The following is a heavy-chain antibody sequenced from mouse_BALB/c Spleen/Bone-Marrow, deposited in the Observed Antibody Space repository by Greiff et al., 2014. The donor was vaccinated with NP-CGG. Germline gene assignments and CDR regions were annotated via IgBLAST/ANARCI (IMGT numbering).Heavy chain of an antibody. Sequence: EVNLVESGGGLVKPGESLKFSCAASGITVSSYTMSWVRQTPEKRLEWVASITGGGTTYYPDSVKGQFTISRDNARNILYLQVSSLRSEDTAIYYCARHYGYVDAMDYWGQGTSVTVSS. D-gene: IGHD1-2*01. V-gene: IGHV5-6-5*01. CDR2: ITGGGTT. CDR1: GITVSSYT. CDR3: ARHYGYVDAMDY. J-gene: IGHJ4*01.